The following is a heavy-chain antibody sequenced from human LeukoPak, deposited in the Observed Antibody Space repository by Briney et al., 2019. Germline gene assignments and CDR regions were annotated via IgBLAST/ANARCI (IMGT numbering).Heavy chain of an antibody. D-gene: IGHD3-10*01. CDR1: GFTFSTHW. V-gene: IGHV3-7*01. Sequence: GGSLRLSCAASGFTFSTHWMSWVHQAPGKGLEWVANIKEDGSEKYYVDSVKGRFTISRDNAKNSLYLQMNSLRAEDTAVYYCARTIRGYWGQGTLVTVSS. CDR3: ARTIRGY. J-gene: IGHJ4*02. CDR2: IKEDGSEK.